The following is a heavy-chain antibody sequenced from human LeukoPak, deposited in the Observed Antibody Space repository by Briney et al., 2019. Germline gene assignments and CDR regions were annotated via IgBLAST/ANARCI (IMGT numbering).Heavy chain of an antibody. Sequence: TSETLSLTCTVFGVSISSSSYSWAWIRQPPGKGLGWIGSIYYRGTTYYYPSLKSRVTISVDTSKNQFSLKLSSVTAADTAIYYCASTGVGASSSDFDYWGQGTQVTVSS. D-gene: IGHD1-26*01. J-gene: IGHJ4*02. CDR1: GVSISSSSYS. CDR2: IYYRGTT. CDR3: ASTGVGASSSDFDY. V-gene: IGHV4-39*01.